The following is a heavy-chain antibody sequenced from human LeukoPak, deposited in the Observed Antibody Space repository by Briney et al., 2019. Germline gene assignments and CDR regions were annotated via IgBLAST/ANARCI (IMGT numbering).Heavy chain of an antibody. V-gene: IGHV1-69*05. CDR3: AREMARGYDFWSGVMDAFDI. Sequence: SVKVSCKASGGTFSSYAISWVRQAPGQGLEWMGGIIPIFGTANYAQKFQGRVTITTDESTSTAYMELSSLRSEDTAVYYCAREMARGYDFWSGVMDAFDIWGQGTMVTVSS. CDR1: GGTFSSYA. D-gene: IGHD3-3*01. CDR2: IIPIFGTA. J-gene: IGHJ3*02.